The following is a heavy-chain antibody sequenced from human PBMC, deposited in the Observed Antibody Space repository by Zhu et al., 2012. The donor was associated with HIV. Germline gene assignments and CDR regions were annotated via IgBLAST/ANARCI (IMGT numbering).Heavy chain of an antibody. CDR2: IHYTGTA. CDR1: GGSVSY. J-gene: IGHJ3*01. V-gene: IGHV4-30-4*08. CDR3: ARHCTGGGCSNYAFDL. D-gene: IGHD2-8*02. Sequence: QVQLQESGPGLVKPSQSLSLTCSFSGGSVSYWSWVRQSPGKVLEWIGYIHYTGTAYYNPSLNGRVSMSVETSKNQFSLKLSSVTAADTAVYYCARHCTGGGCSNYAFDLWGQGTMVTVSS.